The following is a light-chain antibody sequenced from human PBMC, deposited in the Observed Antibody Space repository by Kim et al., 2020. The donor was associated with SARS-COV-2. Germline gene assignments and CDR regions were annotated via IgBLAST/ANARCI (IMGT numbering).Light chain of an antibody. J-gene: IGLJ3*02. CDR3: QSYDSSNQGV. CDR2: EDN. V-gene: IGLV6-57*03. CDR1: RGSIASNY. Sequence: KTVTIACTRSRGSIASNYVQWDQQRPGSAPTTVIYEDNQRPPGVPDRFSGSIDSSSNSASLTISGLKTEDEADYYCQSYDSSNQGVFGGGTQLTVL.